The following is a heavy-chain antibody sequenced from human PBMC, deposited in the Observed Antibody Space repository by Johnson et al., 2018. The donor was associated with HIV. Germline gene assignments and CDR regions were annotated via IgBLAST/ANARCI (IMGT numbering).Heavy chain of an antibody. Sequence: QVQLVESGGGVVQPGRSLRLSCAASGFTFSSYAMHWVRQAPGKGLEWVAVISYDGSNKYYADSVKGRLTISRDNSKNTLYLQMNSLRAEDTAVYYCARDCTHGTGVDAFDIWGQGTMVTVSS. CDR2: ISYDGSNK. D-gene: IGHD7-27*01. CDR1: GFTFSSYA. V-gene: IGHV3-30*04. J-gene: IGHJ3*02. CDR3: ARDCTHGTGVDAFDI.